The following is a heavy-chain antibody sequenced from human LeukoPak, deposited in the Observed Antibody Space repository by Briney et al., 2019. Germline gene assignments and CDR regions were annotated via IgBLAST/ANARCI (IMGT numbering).Heavy chain of an antibody. Sequence: GGSLRLSCAASGSTFSSYSMNWVRQAPGKGLEWVSSISSSSSYIYYADSVKGRFTISRDNAKNSLYLQMNSLRAEDTAVYYCARGIHYYDSSGYEFDYWGQGTLVTVSS. CDR3: ARGIHYYDSSGYEFDY. J-gene: IGHJ4*02. CDR2: ISSSSSYI. D-gene: IGHD3-22*01. CDR1: GSTFSSYS. V-gene: IGHV3-21*01.